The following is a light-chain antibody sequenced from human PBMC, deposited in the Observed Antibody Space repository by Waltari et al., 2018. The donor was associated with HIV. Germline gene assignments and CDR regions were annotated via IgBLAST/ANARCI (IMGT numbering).Light chain of an antibody. CDR3: QHYDSYSPRYT. Sequence: DIQMTQSPSTLSASVGDRVTITCRASQSISSWLAWYQQKPGKAPKLLIYKASTLESGVPSRFSGSGSGTEFTLTISSLQPDDFATYYCQHYDSYSPRYTFGRGTKLEIK. V-gene: IGKV1-5*03. CDR1: QSISSW. CDR2: KAS. J-gene: IGKJ2*01.